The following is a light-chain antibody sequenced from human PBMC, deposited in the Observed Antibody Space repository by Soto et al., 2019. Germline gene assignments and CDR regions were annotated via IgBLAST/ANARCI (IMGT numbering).Light chain of an antibody. Sequence: EIVLTQSPATLSLSPGDTATLSCRASQSVSSYLAWYQQRPGQAPRLLIYDASNRATGIPARFSGSGSGTDFTLTLSSLEPEDFAVYYCQHRSNFGQGPRLEIK. CDR1: QSVSSY. J-gene: IGKJ5*01. CDR2: DAS. V-gene: IGKV3-11*01. CDR3: QHRSN.